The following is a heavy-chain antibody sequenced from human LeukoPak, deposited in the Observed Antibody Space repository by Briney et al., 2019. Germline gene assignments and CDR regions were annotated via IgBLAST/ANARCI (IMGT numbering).Heavy chain of an antibody. D-gene: IGHD6-13*01. CDR3: ARARPLAAAGNYYYYYGMDV. V-gene: IGHV4-59*01. J-gene: IGHJ6*02. CDR2: IYHTGNT. Sequence: NTSETLSLTCTVSGGSISSYYWTWIRQPPGKGLEWIGNIYHTGNTNYNPSLKNRGTISVDTSKNQFSLKLSSVTAADAAVYYCARARPLAAAGNYYYYYGMDVWGQGTTVTVSS. CDR1: GGSISSYY.